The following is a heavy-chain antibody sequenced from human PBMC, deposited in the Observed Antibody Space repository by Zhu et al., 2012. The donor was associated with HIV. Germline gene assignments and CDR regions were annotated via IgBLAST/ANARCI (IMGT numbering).Heavy chain of an antibody. CDR1: GGSFSGYY. D-gene: IGHD3-10*01. Sequence: QVQVQQWGAGLLRPSETLSLTCAVYGGSFSGYYWSWIRQPPGKGLEWIGEINHSGSTNYNPSLKSRVTISVDTSKNQFSLKLSSVTAADTAVYYCARQHPAAHYGSGSYYFFDYWGQGTLVTVSS. V-gene: IGHV4-34*01. J-gene: IGHJ4*02. CDR3: ARQHPAAHYGSGSYYFFDY. CDR2: INHSGST.